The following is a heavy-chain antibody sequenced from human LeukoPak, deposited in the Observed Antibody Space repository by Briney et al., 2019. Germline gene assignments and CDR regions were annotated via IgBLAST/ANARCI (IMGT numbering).Heavy chain of an antibody. V-gene: IGHV1-69*02. CDR1: GGTFSSYT. Sequence: SVKVSCKASGGTFSSYTISWVRQAPGQGLEWMGRIIPILGIANYAQKFQGRVTITADKSTSTAYMELSSLRSEDTAVYYCARVLYSGSYYGAFDIWGQGAMATVSS. J-gene: IGHJ3*02. CDR2: IIPILGIA. D-gene: IGHD1-26*01. CDR3: ARVLYSGSYYGAFDI.